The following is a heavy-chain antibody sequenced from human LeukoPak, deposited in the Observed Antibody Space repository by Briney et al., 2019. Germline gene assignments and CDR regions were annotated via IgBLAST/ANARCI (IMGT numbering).Heavy chain of an antibody. D-gene: IGHD4-17*01. Sequence: SETLSLTCTVSGGSISSSSYYWGWIRQPPGKGLEWIGSIYYSGSTYYNPSLKSRVTISVDTSKNQFSLKLSSVTAADTAVYYCARVPMTTVTPPYYYYMDVWGKGTTVTVSS. V-gene: IGHV4-39*07. J-gene: IGHJ6*03. CDR1: GGSISSSSYY. CDR2: IYYSGST. CDR3: ARVPMTTVTPPYYYYMDV.